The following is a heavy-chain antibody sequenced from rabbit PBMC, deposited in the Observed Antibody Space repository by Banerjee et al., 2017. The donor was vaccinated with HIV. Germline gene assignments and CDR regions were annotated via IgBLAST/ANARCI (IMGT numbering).Heavy chain of an antibody. J-gene: IGHJ3*01. D-gene: IGHD8-1*01. CDR2: VYAGSWRT. CDR3: ARDIYAGSSYNL. Sequence: QSLEESGGDLVKPGASLTLTCTASGFDFSSSYWICWVRQAPGKGLEWIAWVYAGSWRTYYAKWAKGRFTISETSSTTVTLKMTSLRAADTANYFWARDIYAGSSYNLWCQDTLVTVS. V-gene: IGHV1S40*01. CDR1: GFDFSSSYW.